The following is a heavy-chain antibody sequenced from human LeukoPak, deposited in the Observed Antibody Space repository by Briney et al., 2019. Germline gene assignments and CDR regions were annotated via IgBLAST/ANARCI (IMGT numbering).Heavy chain of an antibody. D-gene: IGHD6-13*01. J-gene: IGHJ4*02. CDR3: ARAAGYSSNWYEY. V-gene: IGHV3-21*04. CDR2: ISSSSSYI. Sequence: PGGSLRLSCAASGFTFSSYSMNWVRQAPGKGLEWVSSISSSSSYIYYADSVKGRLTISRDNAKNSLYLQMNSLRAEDTALYYCARAAGYSSNWYEYWGQGTLVTVSS. CDR1: GFTFSSYS.